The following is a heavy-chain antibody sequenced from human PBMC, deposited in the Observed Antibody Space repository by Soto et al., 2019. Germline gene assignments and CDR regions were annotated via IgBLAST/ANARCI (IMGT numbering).Heavy chain of an antibody. CDR1: GYTFTDYF. CDR2: INPNSGDT. Sequence: QVQLVQSGAEVKQHGASVKVSCKASGYTFTDYFMHWVRQAPGQGLEWMGWINPNSGDTNSAQNFQDRVTMTRDTSTSTAYLELSRLRFDDTAVYYCARDMQGWGGYWGQGTLVPVSS. V-gene: IGHV1-2*02. CDR3: ARDMQGWGGY. J-gene: IGHJ4*02. D-gene: IGHD3-16*01.